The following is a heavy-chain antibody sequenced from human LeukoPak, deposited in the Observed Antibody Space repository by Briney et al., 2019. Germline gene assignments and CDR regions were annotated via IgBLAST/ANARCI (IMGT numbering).Heavy chain of an antibody. Sequence: TSVKDSCKASGVTFTDSAVQWVRQARGQRLEWIGWSVVGSDNTNYAQKLQERVTITRDMSTSTAYKELSSLGSEDTAVYYCAADPFFTVWGQGTLVTVSS. V-gene: IGHV1-58*01. J-gene: IGHJ4*02. CDR2: SVVGSDNT. CDR1: GVTFTDSA. CDR3: AADPFFTV.